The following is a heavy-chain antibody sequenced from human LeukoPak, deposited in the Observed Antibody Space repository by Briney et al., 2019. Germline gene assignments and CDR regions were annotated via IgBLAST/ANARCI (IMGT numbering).Heavy chain of an antibody. D-gene: IGHD3-22*01. CDR3: ATVSYYYDSSGYQGYFQH. CDR1: EYTLTELS. J-gene: IGHJ1*01. V-gene: IGHV1-24*01. Sequence: ASVKVSCKVSEYTLTELSMHWVRQAPGKGLEWMGGFDPEDGETIYAQKFQGRVTMTEDTSTDTAYMELSRLRSEDTAMYYCATVSYYYDSSGYQGYFQHWGQGTLVTVSS. CDR2: FDPEDGET.